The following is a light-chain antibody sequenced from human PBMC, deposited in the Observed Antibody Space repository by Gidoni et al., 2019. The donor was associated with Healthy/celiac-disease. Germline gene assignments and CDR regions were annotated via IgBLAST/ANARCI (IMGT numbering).Light chain of an antibody. CDR2: DVS. Sequence: QSALTQPASVSGSPGPSITISCTGTSSDVGGYNYVSWYQQHPGKAPKLMIYDVSNRPSGVSNRFSGSKSGNTASLTISGLQAEDEADYYCSSYTSSSTPRYVFGTGTKVTVL. CDR1: SSDVGGYNY. V-gene: IGLV2-14*01. J-gene: IGLJ1*01. CDR3: SSYTSSSTPRYV.